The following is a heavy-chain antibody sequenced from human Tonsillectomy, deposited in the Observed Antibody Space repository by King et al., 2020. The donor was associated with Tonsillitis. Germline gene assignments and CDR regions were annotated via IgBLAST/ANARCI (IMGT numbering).Heavy chain of an antibody. CDR1: GGTFSSYA. CDR2: IIPIFGTA. J-gene: IGHJ5*02. CDR3: ASADYYDSSGYQRWFDP. Sequence: QVQLVQSGAEVKKPGSSVKVSCKASGGTFSSYAISWVRQAPGQGLEWLGGIIPIFGTANYAQKFQDGVTITADESTRTAYMGLSSLRSEDTAVYYCASADYYDSSGYQRWFDPWGQGTLVTVSS. D-gene: IGHD3-22*01. V-gene: IGHV1-69*01.